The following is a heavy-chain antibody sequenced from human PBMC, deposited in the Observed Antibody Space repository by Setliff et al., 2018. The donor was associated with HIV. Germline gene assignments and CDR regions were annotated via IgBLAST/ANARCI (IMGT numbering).Heavy chain of an antibody. CDR2: INHSGST. D-gene: IGHD1-7*01. CDR3: ARRGTTGTIYFDY. CDR1: GGSFSGYY. J-gene: IGHJ4*02. V-gene: IGHV4-34*01. Sequence: NPSETLSLTCAVYGGSFSGYYWSWIRQPPGKGLEWIGEINHSGSTNYNPSLKSRVTISVDTSKNQFSLKLSSVTAADTAVYYCARRGTTGTIYFDYWGQGTLVTVSS.